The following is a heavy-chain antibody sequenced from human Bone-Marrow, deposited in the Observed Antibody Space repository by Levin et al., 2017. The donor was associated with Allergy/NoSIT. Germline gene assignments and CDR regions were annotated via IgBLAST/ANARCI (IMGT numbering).Heavy chain of an antibody. CDR2: IYHSGST. D-gene: IGHD3-3*01. V-gene: IGHV4-4*02. J-gene: IGHJ4*02. CDR1: GGSISSNNW. CDR3: ARGNSVSEWSYHFDY. Sequence: SETLSLTCAVSGGSISSNNWWSWVRQPPGKGLEWIGEIYHSGSTNYNPSLKSRVTISVDKPKPQFSLKLNSVTAADTAVYYCARGNSVSEWSYHFDYWGQGMLVTVSS.